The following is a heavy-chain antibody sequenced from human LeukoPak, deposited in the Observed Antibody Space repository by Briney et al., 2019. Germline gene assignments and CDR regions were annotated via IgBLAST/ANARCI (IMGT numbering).Heavy chain of an antibody. CDR2: IYHSGST. CDR1: GGSISSYY. D-gene: IGHD2-15*01. CDR3: VRGRERVAATNNWFDP. Sequence: SETLSLTCTVSGGSISSYYWSWIRQPPGKGLEWIGEIYHSGSTNYNPSLKSRVTISVDKSKNQFSLKLSSVTAADTAVYYCVRGRERVAATNNWFDPWGQGTLVTVSS. J-gene: IGHJ5*02. V-gene: IGHV4-59*08.